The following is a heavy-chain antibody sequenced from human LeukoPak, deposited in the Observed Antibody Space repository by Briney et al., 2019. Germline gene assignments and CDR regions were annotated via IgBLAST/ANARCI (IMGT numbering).Heavy chain of an antibody. D-gene: IGHD5-24*01. CDR3: ARGIAEGPGWLQFSYFDY. CDR1: GGSFSGYY. Sequence: SETLSLTCAVYGGSFSGYYWSWIRQPPGKGLEWIGYIYYSGSTNYNPSLKSRVTISVDTSKNQFSLKLSSVTAADTAVYYCARGIAEGPGWLQFSYFDYWGQGTLVTVSS. V-gene: IGHV4-59*01. CDR2: IYYSGST. J-gene: IGHJ4*02.